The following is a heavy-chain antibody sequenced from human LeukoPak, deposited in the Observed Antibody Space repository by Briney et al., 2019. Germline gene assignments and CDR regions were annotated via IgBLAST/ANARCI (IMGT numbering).Heavy chain of an antibody. J-gene: IGHJ4*02. D-gene: IGHD2-2*01. CDR2: ISGSGGST. V-gene: IGHV3-23*01. Sequence: PGGSLRLSCAASGFTFSTYWMSWVRQAPGKGLEWVSAISGSGGSTYYADSVKGRFTISRDNSKNTLYLQMNSLRAEDTAVYYCAKGVVPAAISGNYFDYWGQGTLVTVSS. CDR3: AKGVVPAAISGNYFDY. CDR1: GFTFSTYW.